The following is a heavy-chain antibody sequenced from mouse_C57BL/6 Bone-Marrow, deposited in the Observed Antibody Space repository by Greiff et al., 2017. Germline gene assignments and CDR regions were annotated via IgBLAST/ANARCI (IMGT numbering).Heavy chain of an antibody. CDR3: AKDYYGSSPSWFAY. V-gene: IGHV1-72*01. Sequence: VQLQQPGAELVKPGASVKLSCKASGYTFTSYWMHWVKQRPGRGLEWIGRIDPNSGGTKYNEKFKSKATLTVDKTSSTAYMQLSSLTSEDSAVYDCAKDYYGSSPSWFAYWGQGTLVTVSA. J-gene: IGHJ3*01. CDR2: IDPNSGGT. D-gene: IGHD1-1*01. CDR1: GYTFTSYW.